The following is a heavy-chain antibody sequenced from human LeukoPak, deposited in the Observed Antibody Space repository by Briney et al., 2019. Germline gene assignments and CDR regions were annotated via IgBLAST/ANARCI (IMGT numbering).Heavy chain of an antibody. J-gene: IGHJ5*02. CDR2: IYYSGST. CDR3: ARTVYSGSYPLFDP. CDR1: GGSLSSSSYY. D-gene: IGHD1-26*01. Sequence: SETLSLTCTVSGGSLSSSSYYWGWIRQPPGKGLEWIGSIYYSGSTYYNPSLKSRVTISVDTSKNQFSLKLSSVTAADTAVYYCARTVYSGSYPLFDPWGQGTLVTVSS. V-gene: IGHV4-39*07.